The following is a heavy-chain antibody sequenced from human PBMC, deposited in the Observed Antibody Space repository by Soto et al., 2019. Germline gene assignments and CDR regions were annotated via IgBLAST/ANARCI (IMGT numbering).Heavy chain of an antibody. CDR1: GFTFSNYA. CDR2: INIGGDTT. J-gene: IGHJ4*02. V-gene: IGHV3-23*01. Sequence: PGGSLRLSCGVSGFTFSNYAMSWVRQAPGKGLEWVSAINIGGDTTYYADSVKGRFTMSRDNSKNTLYLQMNSLRAEDTAVYYCAKDSLWAFRGVFDYWGQGTLVTVSS. CDR3: AKDSLWAFRGVFDY. D-gene: IGHD3-10*01.